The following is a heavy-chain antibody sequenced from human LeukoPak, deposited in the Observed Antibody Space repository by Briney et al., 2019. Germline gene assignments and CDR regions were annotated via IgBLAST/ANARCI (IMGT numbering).Heavy chain of an antibody. CDR2: ISSSSSYI. V-gene: IGHV3-21*01. CDR1: GFTFSSYG. Sequence: GGSLRLSCAASGFTFSSYGMSWVRQAPGKGLEWVSSISSSSSYIYYADSVKGRFTISRDNAKNSLYLQMNSLRAEDTAVYYCARGGFGVPAAYKSAFDYWGQGTLVTVSS. CDR3: ARGGFGVPAAYKSAFDY. J-gene: IGHJ4*02. D-gene: IGHD2-2*01.